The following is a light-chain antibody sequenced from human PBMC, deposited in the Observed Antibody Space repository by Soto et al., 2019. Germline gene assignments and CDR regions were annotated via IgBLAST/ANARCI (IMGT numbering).Light chain of an antibody. Sequence: QTVVTQPPSVSGAPGQRVTISCTGGSSSIGAGYDVHWYQHLPGTAPKLLIYGDSNRPSGVPDRFSGSKSGTSASLAITGLQAEDEGDYYCQSYDSSRSGRVVFGGGTKLTVL. CDR2: GDS. CDR1: SSSIGAGYD. J-gene: IGLJ2*01. CDR3: QSYDSSRSGRVV. V-gene: IGLV1-40*01.